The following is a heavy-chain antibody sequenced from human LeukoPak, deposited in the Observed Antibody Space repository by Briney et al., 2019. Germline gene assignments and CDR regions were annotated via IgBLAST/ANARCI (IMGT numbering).Heavy chain of an antibody. CDR3: AKGDRFRTGSFDY. CDR2: ILTDGSGT. CDR1: GFIFSDYW. Sequence: GGSLRLSCAASGFIFSDYWMHWVRQAPGRGLIWVSRILTDGSGTSYADSVKGRFTISRDNSKNTLYLQMNSLRAEDTAVYYCAKGDRFRTGSFDYWGQGTLVTVSS. V-gene: IGHV3-74*01. J-gene: IGHJ4*02. D-gene: IGHD1-14*01.